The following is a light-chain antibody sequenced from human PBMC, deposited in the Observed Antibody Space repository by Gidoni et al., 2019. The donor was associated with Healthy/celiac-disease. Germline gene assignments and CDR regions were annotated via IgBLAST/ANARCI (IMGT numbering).Light chain of an antibody. CDR1: QSVSSSY. CDR2: GAS. CDR3: QQYGSSPLMYT. J-gene: IGKJ2*01. Sequence: EIVLTQSPGTLSLSPGERATLSCRASQSVSSSYLAWYQHKPGQAPRLLIYGASSRATGIPDRFSGSGSGTDFTLTISRLDPEDFAVYYCQQYGSSPLMYTFGQGTKLEIK. V-gene: IGKV3-20*01.